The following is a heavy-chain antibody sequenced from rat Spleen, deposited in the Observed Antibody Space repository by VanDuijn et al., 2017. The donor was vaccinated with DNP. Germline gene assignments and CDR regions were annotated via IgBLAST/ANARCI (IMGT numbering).Heavy chain of an antibody. D-gene: IGHD1-10*01. CDR2: ISYNGGTP. V-gene: IGHV5-20*01. Sequence: EVQLVESGGNLVQPGRSMSLSCVASGFTFSDYYMAWVRQAPAKGLEWVATISYNGGTPYYRDSVKGRFTISRDNAKSTLYLQMDSLRSEDTATYYCTTETRDYWGQGVMVTVSS. CDR3: TTETRDY. J-gene: IGHJ2*01. CDR1: GFTFSDYY.